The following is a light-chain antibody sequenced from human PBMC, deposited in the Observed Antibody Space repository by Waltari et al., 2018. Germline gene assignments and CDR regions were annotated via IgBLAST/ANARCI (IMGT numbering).Light chain of an antibody. V-gene: IGLV2-14*03. CDR1: RSDVGGYDY. Sequence: QSVLTQPASVSGSPGQSITISCTGTRSDVGGYDYVSWYQQQPGKAPKLIIYDVKNPPSGVSNRFSGSKSGDTASLTLSGLQAEDEADYYCSSYAVTTTLLFGGGTKLTVL. J-gene: IGLJ2*01. CDR2: DVK. CDR3: SSYAVTTTLL.